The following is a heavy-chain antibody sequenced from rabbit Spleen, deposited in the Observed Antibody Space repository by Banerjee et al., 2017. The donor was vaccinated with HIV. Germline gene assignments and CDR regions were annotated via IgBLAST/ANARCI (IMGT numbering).Heavy chain of an antibody. J-gene: IGHJ4*01. CDR1: GFSFSDRDV. CDR2: INTYTGKP. D-gene: IGHD3-1*01. V-gene: IGHV1S40*01. CDR3: ARELASVVGGNFNW. Sequence: QSLEESWGGLVKPEGSLTLTCKASGFSFSDRDVMCWVRQAPGKGLQWIACINTYTGKPVYATWPKGRFTISRTSSTTVTLQMTSLTAADTATYFCARELASVVGGNFNWWGQGTLVTV.